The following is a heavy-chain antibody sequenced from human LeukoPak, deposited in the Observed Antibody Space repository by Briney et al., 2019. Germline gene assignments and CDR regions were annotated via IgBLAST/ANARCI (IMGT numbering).Heavy chain of an antibody. CDR2: ISSDGSTI. CDR3: ASTWPTYYFDY. V-gene: IGHV3-48*01. J-gene: IGHJ4*02. Sequence: GGSLRLSCTASGFSFSRNSMNWVRQAPGKGLEWISYISSDGSTIYYADSVKGRFTISRDNARNSLYLQMNSLRAEDTAVYYCASTWPTYYFDYWGQGTLVTVSS. D-gene: IGHD5-12*01. CDR1: GFSFSRNS.